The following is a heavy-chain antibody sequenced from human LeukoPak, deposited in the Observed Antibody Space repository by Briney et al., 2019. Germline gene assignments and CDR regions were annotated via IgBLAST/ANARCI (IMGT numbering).Heavy chain of an antibody. V-gene: IGHV6-1*01. J-gene: IGHJ5*02. Sequence: QTLSLTCAISVDSLSGNSVTWDWGRQSPSRGVGWVWGTYYRSAWSNEYAVSVRGRITDNPVTAKNQFYLHLNYVTPQGTAVYYCARRLTQYDCFDPWGQGILVTVSS. CDR1: VDSLSGNSVT. CDR3: ARRLTQYDCFDP. CDR2: TYYRSAWSN. D-gene: IGHD2-2*01.